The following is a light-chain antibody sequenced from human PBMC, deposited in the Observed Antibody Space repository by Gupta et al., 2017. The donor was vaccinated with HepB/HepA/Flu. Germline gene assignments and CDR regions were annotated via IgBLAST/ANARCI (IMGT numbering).Light chain of an antibody. V-gene: IGKV1-39*01. CDR2: AAS. J-gene: IGKJ3*01. CDR3: QQSYSNPPEFT. CDR1: QSISSY. Sequence: DIQMTQSPSSLSASVGDRVTITCRASQSISSYLNWYQQKPGKAPKLLIYAASSLQSGVPSRFSGSGSGTDFTLTISSLQPEDFATYYCQQSYSNPPEFTFGHGTKVDIK.